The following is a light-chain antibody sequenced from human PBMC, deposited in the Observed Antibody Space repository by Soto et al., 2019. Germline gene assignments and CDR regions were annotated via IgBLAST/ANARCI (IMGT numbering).Light chain of an antibody. V-gene: IGLV2-14*01. CDR2: EVT. CDR3: CSFAARGTFV. CDR1: SSDVGIYNY. Sequence: QSALTQPASVSGSPGQSIAISCTGSSSDVGIYNYVSWYQQHPGKVPKLIIYEVTNRPSGVSNRFSGSKSDNTASLTISGLQAEDEAEYYCCSFAARGTFVFGTGTKVTVL. J-gene: IGLJ1*01.